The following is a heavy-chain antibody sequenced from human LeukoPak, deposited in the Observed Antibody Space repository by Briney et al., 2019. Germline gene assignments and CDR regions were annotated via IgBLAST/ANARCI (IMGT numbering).Heavy chain of an antibody. CDR3: ARSRVAFSTYYFDY. J-gene: IGHJ4*02. D-gene: IGHD3-3*01. V-gene: IGHV1-2*02. CDR1: GYTFTGYY. CDR2: INPNSGGT. Sequence: ASVKVSCKASGYTFTGYYMHWVRQAPGQGLEWMGWINPNSGGTNYAQKFQGRVTMTRDTSISTAYMELSRLRSDDTAVYYCARSRVAFSTYYFDYWGQGTLVTVSS.